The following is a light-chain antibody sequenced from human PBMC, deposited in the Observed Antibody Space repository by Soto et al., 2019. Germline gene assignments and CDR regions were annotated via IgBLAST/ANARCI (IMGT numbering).Light chain of an antibody. Sequence: DIQMTQTPATLSAFAGDRVTVTCRASQSVSSWVAWYQEKPGRGPKLLIYDASTWQSGVPSRFIGSGSGTEFTLTITSLQPDDFATYYCQHYNTYSPGTFGQGTKVDI. CDR3: QHYNTYSPGT. CDR2: DAS. V-gene: IGKV1-5*01. CDR1: QSVSSW. J-gene: IGKJ1*01.